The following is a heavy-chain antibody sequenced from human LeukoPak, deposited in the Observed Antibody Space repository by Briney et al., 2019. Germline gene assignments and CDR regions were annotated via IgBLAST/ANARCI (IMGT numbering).Heavy chain of an antibody. J-gene: IGHJ1*01. V-gene: IGHV3-7*01. Sequence: PGGSLRLSCVASEFTFSSYYMTWVRPAPGKGLEWVANIKEDGTEIYYVDSVKGRFTISRDNAKNSLYLQMNSLTAEDTAVYYCLSNYPGYFHHWGQGTLVTVSS. CDR2: IKEDGTEI. CDR1: EFTFSSYY. CDR3: LSNYPGYFHH. D-gene: IGHD3-10*01.